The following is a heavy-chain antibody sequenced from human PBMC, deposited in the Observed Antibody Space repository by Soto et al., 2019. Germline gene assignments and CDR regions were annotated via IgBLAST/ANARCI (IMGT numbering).Heavy chain of an antibody. V-gene: IGHV4-34*01. CDR3: ARRGQSTAFDI. CDR1: GGSFSGYY. J-gene: IGHJ3*02. CDR2: INHSGST. Sequence: QVQLQQWGAGLLKPSETLSLTCAVYGGSFSGYYWSWIRQPPGKGLEWIGEINHSGSTNYNPSLKSRVTISVDTSKNQFSLTLSSVTAADTAVYYCARRGQSTAFDIWGQGTMVTVSS.